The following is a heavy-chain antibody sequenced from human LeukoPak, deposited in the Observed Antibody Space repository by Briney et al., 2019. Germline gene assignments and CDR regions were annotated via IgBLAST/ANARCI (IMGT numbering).Heavy chain of an antibody. D-gene: IGHD3-22*01. Sequence: GRSLRLSCTTSGFTFSDYAVSWVRQAPGKGLEWIGFIRNKANGGTTEYAASVKGRFTISRDDSKTIAHLKMSSLKIEDTAVYYCSRFYSSGWASGAFDIWGQGTMVTVSS. CDR3: SRFYSSGWASGAFDI. J-gene: IGHJ3*02. V-gene: IGHV3-49*04. CDR1: GFTFSDYA. CDR2: IRNKANGGTT.